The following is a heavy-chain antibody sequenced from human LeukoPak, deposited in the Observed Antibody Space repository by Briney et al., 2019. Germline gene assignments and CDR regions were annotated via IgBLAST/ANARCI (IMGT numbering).Heavy chain of an antibody. D-gene: IGHD3-22*01. CDR3: AMTYYYDSSGPSHAFDI. J-gene: IGHJ3*02. V-gene: IGHV1-3*01. CDR2: INAGNGNT. CDR1: GYTFTSYG. Sequence: ASVKVSCKASGYTFTSYGISWVRQAPGQRLEWMGWINAGNGNTKYSQKFQGRVTITRDTSASTAYMELSSLRSEDTAVYYCAMTYYYDSSGPSHAFDIWGQGTMVTVSS.